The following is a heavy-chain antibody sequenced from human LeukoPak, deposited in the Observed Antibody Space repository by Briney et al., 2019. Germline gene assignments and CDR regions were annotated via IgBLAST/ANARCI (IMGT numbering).Heavy chain of an antibody. CDR3: AKVYGDYQYYFDY. CDR2: ISASGSAT. J-gene: IGHJ4*02. CDR1: GFIFSNYG. D-gene: IGHD4-17*01. V-gene: IGHV3-23*01. Sequence: GGSLRLSCAASGFIFSNYGRTWVRQAPGKGLEWVAAISASGSATSYADSVRGRFTISRDNSKNTLYLQMNSLRAEDTAVYYCAKVYGDYQYYFDYWGQGTLVTVSS.